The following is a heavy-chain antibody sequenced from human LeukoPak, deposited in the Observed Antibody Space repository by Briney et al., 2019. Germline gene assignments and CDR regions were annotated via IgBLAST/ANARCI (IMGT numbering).Heavy chain of an antibody. J-gene: IGHJ4*02. CDR2: IYHSGST. CDR3: ARDRGTWNDDGFDY. CDR1: GYSISSGYY. Sequence: SETLSLTCTVSGYSISSGYYWGWIRQPPGKGLEWIGSIYHSGSTFYNPSLKSRVTISVDTSKNQFSLKLSSVTAADTAVYYCARDRGTWNDDGFDYWGQGTLVTVSS. D-gene: IGHD1-1*01. V-gene: IGHV4-38-2*02.